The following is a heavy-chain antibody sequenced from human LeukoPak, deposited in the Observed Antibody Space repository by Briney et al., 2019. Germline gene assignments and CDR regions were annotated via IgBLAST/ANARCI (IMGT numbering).Heavy chain of an antibody. CDR2: ISGDGSVT. Sequence: GGSLRLSCAASGFTFNDYPMHWVRQAPGKGLEWVALISGDGSVTYYADSVKGRFTISRDNSKNSLYLQMNSLRLEDTAFYYGATGSHPGTTFDYWGQGTLVTASS. D-gene: IGHD1-14*01. CDR3: ATGSHPGTTFDY. J-gene: IGHJ4*02. V-gene: IGHV3-43*02. CDR1: GFTFNDYP.